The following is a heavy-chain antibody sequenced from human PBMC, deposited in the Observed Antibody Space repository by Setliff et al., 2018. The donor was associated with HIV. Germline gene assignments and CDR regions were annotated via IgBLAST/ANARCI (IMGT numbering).Heavy chain of an antibody. CDR3: ARRGWNGYKAFDY. CDR1: GGSISSYY. CDR2: IYTSGST. D-gene: IGHD5-12*01. V-gene: IGHV4-4*07. Sequence: SETLSLTCTVSGGSISSYYWSWIRQPAGKGLEWIGHIYTSGSTNYNPSLKSRVTISVDTSKKQFSLNLSSVTAADTAVYYCARRGWNGYKAFDYWGQGALVTVSS. J-gene: IGHJ4*02.